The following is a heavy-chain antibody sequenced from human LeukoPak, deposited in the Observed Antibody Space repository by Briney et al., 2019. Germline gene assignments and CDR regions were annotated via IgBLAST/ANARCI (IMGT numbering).Heavy chain of an antibody. CDR3: ARDYGADAFDI. CDR1: GFTFSNYA. CDR2: ISYDGSNK. J-gene: IGHJ3*02. D-gene: IGHD4-17*01. Sequence: GGSLRLSCAASGFTFSNYAMHWVRQAPGKGLEWVAVISYDGSNKYYADSVKGRFTISRDNSKNTLYLQMNSLRAEDTAVYYCARDYGADAFDIWGQGTMVTVSS. V-gene: IGHV3-30-3*01.